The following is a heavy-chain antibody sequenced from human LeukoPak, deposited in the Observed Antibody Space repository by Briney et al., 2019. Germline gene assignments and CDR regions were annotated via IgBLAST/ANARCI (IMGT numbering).Heavy chain of an antibody. CDR1: GLSLTHDG. V-gene: IGHV1-18*01. CDR2: XSFHNGDT. Sequence: ASVXXXXXXSGLSLTHDGXXWXRQAXGQGLVXXXXXSFHNGDTLYAQNFQGRLTVTTDTSTSTAYMELTSLTSDDTAVYFCARVTYYYGSGRQDEFDYWGQGTLVTVSS. D-gene: IGHD3-10*01. CDR3: ARVTYYYGSGRQDEFDY. J-gene: IGHJ4*02.